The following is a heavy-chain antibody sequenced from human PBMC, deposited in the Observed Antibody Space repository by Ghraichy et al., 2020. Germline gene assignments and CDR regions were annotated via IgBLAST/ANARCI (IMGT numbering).Heavy chain of an antibody. V-gene: IGHV3-23*01. CDR1: GFTFRSYA. CDR3: AKSSYYDSSGYYYFDY. CDR2: ISGSGDST. Sequence: LSLTCAASGFTFRSYAMSWVRQAPGKGLEWVSAISGSGDSTYYADSVRGRFTISRDNSKNTLYLQMNSLRAEDTAVYYCAKSSYYDSSGYYYFDYWGQGTLVTVSS. J-gene: IGHJ4*02. D-gene: IGHD3-22*01.